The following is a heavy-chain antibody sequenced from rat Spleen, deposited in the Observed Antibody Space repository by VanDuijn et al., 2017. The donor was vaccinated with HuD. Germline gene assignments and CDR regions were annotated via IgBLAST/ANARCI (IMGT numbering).Heavy chain of an antibody. V-gene: IGHV5-58*01. CDR1: GLTFSGCW. Sequence: EVQLVETGGDLVQPGRSLKLSCVASGLTFSGCWMYWFRQAPGKGLEWISSISPDGGSTYYPVSVRGRFTISKDNAENTVYLQMNSLRSEDTATYYCVKGGIPDYWGQGIMVTVSS. CDR3: VKGGIPDY. D-gene: IGHD3-8*01. J-gene: IGHJ2*01. CDR2: ISPDGGST.